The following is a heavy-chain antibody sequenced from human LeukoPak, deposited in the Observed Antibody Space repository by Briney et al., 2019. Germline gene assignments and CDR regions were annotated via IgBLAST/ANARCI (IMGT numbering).Heavy chain of an antibody. J-gene: IGHJ6*02. Sequence: PSETLSLTCTVSGGSISSGGYYWSWIRQHPGKGLEWIGCIYYSGSTYYNPSLKSRVTISVDTSKNQFSLKLSSVTAADTAVYYCARGGYCSGGSCYSGVYYYYGMDDWGQGATVTVSS. D-gene: IGHD2-15*01. CDR3: ARGGYCSGGSCYSGVYYYYGMDD. CDR1: GGSISSGGYY. V-gene: IGHV4-31*03. CDR2: IYYSGST.